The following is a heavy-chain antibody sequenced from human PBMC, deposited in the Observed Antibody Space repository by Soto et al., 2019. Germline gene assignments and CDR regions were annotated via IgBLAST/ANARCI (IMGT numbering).Heavy chain of an antibody. J-gene: IGHJ4*02. CDR2: IYFTGTT. V-gene: IGHV4-31*03. CDR3: ARGWGSSGWHN. Sequence: PSETLSLTCTVSGHSLSSVAYYWSWIRQHPGKGLEWVGYIYFTGTTLYNPSLKSRLAISVDTSKNQFSLKLTSVTAADTAVYYCARGWGSSGWHNWGQGVLVTVSS. D-gene: IGHD6-19*01. CDR1: GHSLSSVAYY.